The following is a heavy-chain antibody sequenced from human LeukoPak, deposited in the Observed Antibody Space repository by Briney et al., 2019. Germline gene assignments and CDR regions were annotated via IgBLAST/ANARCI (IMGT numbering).Heavy chain of an antibody. V-gene: IGHV3-9*01. Sequence: PGGSLRLSCAASGFTFDDYAMHWIRQAPGKGLEWVSGISWNSGSIGYADSVKGRFTISRDNSKNTLYLQMNSLRAEDTAVYYCASALRIYYYFDYWGQGTLVIVSS. J-gene: IGHJ4*02. CDR2: ISWNSGSI. D-gene: IGHD1-26*01. CDR1: GFTFDDYA. CDR3: ASALRIYYYFDY.